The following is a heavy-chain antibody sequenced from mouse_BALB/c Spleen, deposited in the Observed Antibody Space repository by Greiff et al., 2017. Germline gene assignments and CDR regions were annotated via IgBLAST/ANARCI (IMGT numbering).Heavy chain of an antibody. CDR3: ARGGGGFADSYFDY. CDR1: GFTFSSYA. J-gene: IGHJ2*01. Sequence: EVKVEESGGGLVKPGGSLKLSCAASGFTFSSYAMSWVRQTPEKRLEWVASISSGGSTYYPDSVKGRFTISRDNARNILYLQMSSLRSEDTAMYYCARGGGGFADSYFDYWGQGTTLTVSS. V-gene: IGHV5-6-5*01. CDR2: ISSGGST.